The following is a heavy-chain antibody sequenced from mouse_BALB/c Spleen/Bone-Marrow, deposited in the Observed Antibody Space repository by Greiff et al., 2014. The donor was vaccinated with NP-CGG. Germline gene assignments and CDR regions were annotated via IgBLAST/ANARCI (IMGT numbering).Heavy chain of an antibody. CDR1: GFTFTDYE. J-gene: IGHJ2*01. V-gene: IGHV1-15*01. CDR3: TREKVGDFDY. Sequence: VHLVESGAELVRPGASVKLSCKALGFTFTDYEMHWVKQTPVHGLEWIGTIHPGSGGTAYNQKFKGKAALTADKSSSTAYTELSSLKSEDSAVYYCTREKVGDFDYWGQGTTLTVSS. CDR2: IHPGSGGT.